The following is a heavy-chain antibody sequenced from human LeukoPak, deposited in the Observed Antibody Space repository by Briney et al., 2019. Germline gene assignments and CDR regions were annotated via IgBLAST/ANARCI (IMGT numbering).Heavy chain of an antibody. CDR3: ARLASGSYGPLTPFDY. CDR2: IYYSGST. D-gene: IGHD1-26*01. V-gene: IGHV4-59*08. Sequence: SETLSLTCTVSGGSISSYYWSWIRQPPGKGLEWMGDIYYSGSTNYNPSLKSRVTISVDTSKNQFSLRLSSVTAADTAVYYSARLASGSYGPLTPFDYWGQGALVTVSS. J-gene: IGHJ4*02. CDR1: GGSISSYY.